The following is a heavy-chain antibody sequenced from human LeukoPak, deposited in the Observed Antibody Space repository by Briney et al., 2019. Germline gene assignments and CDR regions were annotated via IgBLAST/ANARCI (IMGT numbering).Heavy chain of an antibody. CDR2: IYTSGTT. V-gene: IGHV4-61*02. Sequence: SQTLSLXCNVSGGSISSGSYYWSWIRQPAGKGLEWIGRIYTSGTTNYNPSLKSRVTVSVDTSKNQFSLNLNFVTAADTAVYFCARSVGGSYYYYYMDVWGTGTTVTVSS. CDR3: ARSVGGSYYYYYMDV. J-gene: IGHJ6*03. D-gene: IGHD3-10*01. CDR1: GGSISSGSYY.